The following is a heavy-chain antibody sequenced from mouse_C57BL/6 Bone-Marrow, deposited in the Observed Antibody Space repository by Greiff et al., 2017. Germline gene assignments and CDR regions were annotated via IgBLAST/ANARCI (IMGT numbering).Heavy chain of an antibody. CDR2: ISDGGSYT. J-gene: IGHJ3*01. Sequence: DVQLVESGGGLVKPGGSLKLSCAASGFTFSSYAMSWVRQTPEKRLEWVATISDGGSYTYYPDNVKGRFTISRDNAKNNLYLQMSHLKSEDTAMYYCARDGFPWGQGTLVTVSA. CDR3: ARDGFP. CDR1: GFTFSSYA. V-gene: IGHV5-4*01.